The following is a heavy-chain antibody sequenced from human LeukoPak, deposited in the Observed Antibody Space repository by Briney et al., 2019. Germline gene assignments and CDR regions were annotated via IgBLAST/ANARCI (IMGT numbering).Heavy chain of an antibody. J-gene: IGHJ4*02. CDR3: AREIGPIQLHLWGSAFDY. D-gene: IGHD5-18*01. Sequence: GASVKVSCKASGYTFTGYYIHWVRQAPGQGLEGMGIINPSGGSRSYAQKFQGRLTVTRDTSTSTVYVELSSLRSEDTAVYYCAREIGPIQLHLWGSAFDYWGQGTLVTVSS. CDR1: GYTFTGYY. CDR2: INPSGGSR. V-gene: IGHV1-46*01.